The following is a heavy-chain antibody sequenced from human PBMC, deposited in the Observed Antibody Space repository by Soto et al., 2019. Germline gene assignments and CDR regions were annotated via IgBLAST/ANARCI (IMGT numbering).Heavy chain of an antibody. CDR3: AKGDYGDYGGWYFDL. CDR2: ISYDGSNK. CDR1: GFTFSSYG. Sequence: QVQLVESGGGVVQPGRSLRLSCAASGFTFSSYGMHWVRQAPGKGLEWVAVISYDGSNKYYADSVKGRFTISRDNSKNTLYLQMNSLRAEDTAVYYCAKGDYGDYGGWYFDLWGRGTLVTVSS. V-gene: IGHV3-30*18. D-gene: IGHD4-17*01. J-gene: IGHJ2*01.